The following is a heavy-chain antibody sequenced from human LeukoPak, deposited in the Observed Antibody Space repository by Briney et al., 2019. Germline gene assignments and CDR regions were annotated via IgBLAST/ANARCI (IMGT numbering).Heavy chain of an antibody. V-gene: IGHV1-2*02. D-gene: IGHD6-19*01. J-gene: IGHJ4*02. CDR3: ARRPSSGWEYFDY. CDR2: INPNSGGT. CDR1: GYTFTGYY. Sequence: DSMKVSCKASGYTFTGYYMHWVRQAPGQGLEWMGWINPNSGGTNYAQKFPGRVTMTRDTSISTVYMELSRLISDDTAVYYCARRPSSGWEYFDYWGQGTLVTVSS.